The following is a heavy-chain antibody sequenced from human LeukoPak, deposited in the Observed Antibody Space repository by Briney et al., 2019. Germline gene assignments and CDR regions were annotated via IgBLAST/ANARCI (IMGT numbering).Heavy chain of an antibody. Sequence: GAPLHFSSTASVSSFTSYMNCCLRQLRGRVLWWMGIIYPGDTDTRYSPSFQGQVTISADKSISTAYLQWSSLKASDTAMYYCARPYNWNYEYACDIWGQGTMVTVSS. D-gene: IGHD1-7*01. J-gene: IGHJ3*02. CDR3: ARPYNWNYEYACDI. V-gene: IGHV5-51*01. CDR1: VSSFTSYM. CDR2: IYPGDTDT.